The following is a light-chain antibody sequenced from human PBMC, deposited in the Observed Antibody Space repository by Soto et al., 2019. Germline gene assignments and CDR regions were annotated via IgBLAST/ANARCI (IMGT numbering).Light chain of an antibody. CDR1: QSISSW. Sequence: DIQMTKSPSTLSASVGDRVTITGRASQSISSWLAWYQHNPGKAPKLLIYDASCLESGVPSRFSGSGSGTDFTFTISSLQADDFGCYYCKQYSSYFHTFGHVNKVEIK. V-gene: IGKV1-5*01. CDR2: DAS. J-gene: IGKJ2*01. CDR3: KQYSSYFHT.